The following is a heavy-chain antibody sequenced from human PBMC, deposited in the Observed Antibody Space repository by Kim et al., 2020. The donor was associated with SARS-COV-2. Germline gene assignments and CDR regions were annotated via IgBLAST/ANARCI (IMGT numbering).Heavy chain of an antibody. D-gene: IGHD3-10*01. J-gene: IGHJ2*01. V-gene: IGHV4-4*07. CDR3: AREGYFGSVMYYNFWYFGL. Sequence: SETLSLTCTVSGGYINSFYWSWIRQPAGKGLEWIGRIYSSGSTNYNPSLKSRVSMSVDTSKNQFSLKLNSVTAADSAVYFCAREGYFGSVMYYNFWYFGLGGRGTLVSVSS. CDR2: IYSSGST. CDR1: GGYINSFY.